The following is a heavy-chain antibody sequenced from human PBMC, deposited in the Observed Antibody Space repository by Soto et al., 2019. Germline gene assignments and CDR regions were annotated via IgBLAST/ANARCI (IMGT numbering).Heavy chain of an antibody. Sequence: QVQVMQSGAEVKKPGDSVKVSCKTSGYIFSDYGINWVRQAPGQGLEWMGWISGYSGNANLAQKFQGRVTMTTDKSTRTANMALRRLRSDDTAVYYCAKRTAGTPWGVSDYWGQGTLVTVAS. J-gene: IGHJ4*02. CDR2: ISGYSGNA. CDR3: AKRTAGTPWGVSDY. D-gene: IGHD3-10*01. V-gene: IGHV1-18*04. CDR1: GYIFSDYG.